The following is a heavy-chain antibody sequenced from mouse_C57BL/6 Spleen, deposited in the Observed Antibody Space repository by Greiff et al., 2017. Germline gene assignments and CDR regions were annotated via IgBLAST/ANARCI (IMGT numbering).Heavy chain of an antibody. CDR3: ASCYGSSGFAY. CDR2: IWSGGST. J-gene: IGHJ3*01. CDR1: GFSLTSYG. Sequence: VQLQQSGPGLVQPSQSLSITCTVSGFSLTSYGVHWVRQSPGKGLEWLGVIWSGGSTDYNAAFISRLSISKDNSKSQVFFKMNSLQADDTAIYYCASCYGSSGFAYWGQGTLVTVSA. D-gene: IGHD1-1*01. V-gene: IGHV2-2*01.